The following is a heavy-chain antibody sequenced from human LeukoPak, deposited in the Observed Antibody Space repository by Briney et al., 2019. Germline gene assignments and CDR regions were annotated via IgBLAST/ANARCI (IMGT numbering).Heavy chain of an antibody. CDR2: IYTSGST. V-gene: IGHV4-4*07. D-gene: IGHD2-2*02. CDR1: GGSISSYY. CDR3: ARDRRYCSSTSCYTGIVFDY. Sequence: PSETPSLTCTVSGGSISSYYWSWIRQPAGKGLEWIGRIYTSGSTNYNPSLKSRVTMSVDTSKNQFSLKLSSVTAADTAVYYCARDRRYCSSTSCYTGIVFDYWGQGTLVTVSS. J-gene: IGHJ4*02.